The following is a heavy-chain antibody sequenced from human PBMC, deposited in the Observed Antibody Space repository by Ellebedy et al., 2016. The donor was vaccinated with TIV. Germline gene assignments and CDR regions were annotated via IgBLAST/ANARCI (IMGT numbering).Heavy chain of an antibody. J-gene: IGHJ6*02. CDR2: ISSSSSYI. Sequence: GESLKISCAASGFTFSSCSMNWVRQAPGKGLEWVSSISSSSSYIYYADSVKGRFTISRDNAKNSLYLQMNSLRAEDTAVYYCARVRGSSWYGVDYYYGMDVWGQGTTVTVSS. D-gene: IGHD6-13*01. CDR3: ARVRGSSWYGVDYYYGMDV. V-gene: IGHV3-21*01. CDR1: GFTFSSCS.